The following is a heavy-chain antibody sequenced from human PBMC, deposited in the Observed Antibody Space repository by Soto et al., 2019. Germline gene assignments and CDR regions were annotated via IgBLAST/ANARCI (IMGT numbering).Heavy chain of an antibody. D-gene: IGHD3-22*01. CDR2: ISYDGSNK. J-gene: IGHJ4*02. V-gene: IGHV3-30-3*01. CDR3: ARAERITMIVIDY. CDR1: GFTFSSYA. Sequence: QVQLVESGGGVVQPGRSLRLSCAASGFTFSSYARHWVRQAPGKGREWVAVISYDGSNKYYADSVKGRFTISRDNSKNTLYLQMNSLRAEDTAVYYCARAERITMIVIDYWGQGTLVTVSS.